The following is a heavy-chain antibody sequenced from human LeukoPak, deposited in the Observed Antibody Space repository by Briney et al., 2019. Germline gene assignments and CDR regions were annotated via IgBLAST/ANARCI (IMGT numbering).Heavy chain of an antibody. J-gene: IGHJ3*02. V-gene: IGHV3-13*01. CDR1: GFTFSSYD. Sequence: GGSLRLSCAASGFTFSSYDMHWVRQATGKGLEWVSSIGTAGDTYYPGSVKGRFTISRENAKNSFYLQMNSLRAGDTAVYYCARVRAKGDAFDIWGQGTMVTVSS. CDR3: ARVRAKGDAFDI. CDR2: IGTAGDT.